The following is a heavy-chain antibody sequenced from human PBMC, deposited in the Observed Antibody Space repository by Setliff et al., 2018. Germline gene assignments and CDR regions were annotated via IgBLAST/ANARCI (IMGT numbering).Heavy chain of an antibody. V-gene: IGHV1-69*10. D-gene: IGHD3-10*01. J-gene: IGHJ5*02. CDR2: IIPILGIA. CDR3: ATRATRSGSYPTQLNNWFGP. CDR1: GGTFSSYA. Sequence: SVKVSCKASGGTFSSYAISWVRQAPGQGLKWMGGIIPILGIANYAQKFQGRVTMTRNTSISTAYMELSSLRSEDTAVYYCATRATRSGSYPTQLNNWFGPWGQGTLVTVSS.